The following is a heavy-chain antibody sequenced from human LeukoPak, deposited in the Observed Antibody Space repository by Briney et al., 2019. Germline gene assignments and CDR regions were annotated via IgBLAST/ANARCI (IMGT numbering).Heavy chain of an antibody. CDR1: GDSINTGSYY. V-gene: IGHV4-61*02. CDR2: IYTSGST. CDR3: ARAATPYSSSPDY. Sequence: SETLSLTCTVSGDSINTGSYYWSWIRQPAGKGLEWIGRIYTSGSTNYNPSLKSRVTIPVDTSKNQFSLKLSSVTAADTAVYYCARAATPYSSSPDYWGQGTLVTVSS. D-gene: IGHD6-6*01. J-gene: IGHJ4*02.